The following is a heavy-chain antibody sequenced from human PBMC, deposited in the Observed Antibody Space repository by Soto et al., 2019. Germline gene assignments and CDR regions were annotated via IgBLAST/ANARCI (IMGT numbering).Heavy chain of an antibody. J-gene: IGHJ5*02. D-gene: IGHD6-13*01. CDR3: ARSGGSSWYGDWFDP. V-gene: IGHV4-34*01. CDR1: GGSFSGYY. Sequence: SETLSLTCAVYGGSFSGYYWSWIRQPPGKGLEWIGEINHSGSTNYNPSLKSRVTISVDTSKNQFSLKLSSVTAADTAVYYCARSGGSSWYGDWFDPWGQGTLVTVS. CDR2: INHSGST.